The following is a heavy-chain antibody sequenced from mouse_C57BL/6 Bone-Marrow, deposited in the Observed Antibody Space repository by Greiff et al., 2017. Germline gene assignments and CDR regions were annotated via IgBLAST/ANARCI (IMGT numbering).Heavy chain of an antibody. Sequence: QVQLKESGAELARPGASVKLSCKASGYTFTSYGISWVKQRTGPGLEWIGEIYPRSGNTYYNEKFKGKATLPADKSSSTAYMELRSLTSEDSAVYFCARTPPTVVAGGGYWYFDVWGTGTTVTVSS. J-gene: IGHJ1*03. CDR2: IYPRSGNT. V-gene: IGHV1-81*01. CDR3: ARTPPTVVAGGGYWYFDV. CDR1: GYTFTSYG. D-gene: IGHD1-1*01.